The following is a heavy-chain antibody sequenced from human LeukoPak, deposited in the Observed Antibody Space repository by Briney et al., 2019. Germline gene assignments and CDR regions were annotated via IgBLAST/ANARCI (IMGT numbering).Heavy chain of an antibody. Sequence: SETLSLTCTVSGGSISSSSYYWGWIRQPPGKGLEWIGSIYYSGSTYYNPSLKSRVTISVDTSKNQFSLKLSSVTAADTAVYYCASFLGDCGGDCYVFDYWGQGTLVTVSS. J-gene: IGHJ4*02. CDR3: ASFLGDCGGDCYVFDY. D-gene: IGHD2-21*02. V-gene: IGHV4-39*01. CDR2: IYYSGST. CDR1: GGSISSSSYY.